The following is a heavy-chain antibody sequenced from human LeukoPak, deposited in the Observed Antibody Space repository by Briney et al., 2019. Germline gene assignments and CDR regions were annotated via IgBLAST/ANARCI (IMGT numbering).Heavy chain of an antibody. CDR3: ARAELRINVFDI. Sequence: SETLSLTCAVSGGSISSGGYSWSWIRQPPAKGLEWIGNIYHSGSTNYNPSLKSRVTISVDRSKNQFSLKMNSVTAADTAVYYCARAELRINVFDIWGQGTMVTVSS. CDR1: GGSISSGGYS. V-gene: IGHV4-30-2*01. J-gene: IGHJ3*02. CDR2: IYHSGST. D-gene: IGHD1-7*01.